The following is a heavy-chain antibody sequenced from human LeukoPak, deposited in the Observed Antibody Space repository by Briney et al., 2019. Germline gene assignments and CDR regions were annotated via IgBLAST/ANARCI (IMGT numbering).Heavy chain of an antibody. D-gene: IGHD4-11*01. Sequence: GESLRISFKGSGYSFTSYWISWVRPMPGKGVEWMGRIDPSDSYTNYSPSFQGHVTISADKSISTAYLQWSSLKASDTAMYYCARERVTTTPYYYYGMDVWGQGTTVTVSS. CDR2: IDPSDSYT. CDR1: GYSFTSYW. CDR3: ARERVTTTPYYYYGMDV. V-gene: IGHV5-10-1*01. J-gene: IGHJ6*02.